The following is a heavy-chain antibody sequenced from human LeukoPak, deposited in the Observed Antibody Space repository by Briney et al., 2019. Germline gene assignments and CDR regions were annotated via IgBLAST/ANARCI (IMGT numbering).Heavy chain of an antibody. V-gene: IGHV1-18*01. J-gene: IGHJ4*02. Sequence: ASVKVSCKTSGYTFFSYGITWVRQAPGQGLEWMGWISANNGDTKYAPKFQGRVTMTTESNTRTAYLDVRSLRSDDTAVYYCASRRGDEEEEWELQTDYWGQGTLVTVSS. CDR2: ISANNGDT. D-gene: IGHD1-26*01. CDR3: ASRRGDEEEEWELQTDY. CDR1: GYTFFSYG.